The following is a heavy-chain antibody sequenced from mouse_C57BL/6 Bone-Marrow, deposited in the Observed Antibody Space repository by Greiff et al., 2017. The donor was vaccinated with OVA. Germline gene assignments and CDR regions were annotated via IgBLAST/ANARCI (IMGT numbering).Heavy chain of an antibody. J-gene: IGHJ3*01. Sequence: QVQLQQSGAELARPGASVKLSCKASGYTFTSYGISWVKQRTGQGLEWIGEIYPRSGNTSYNEKFKGKATLTADKSSSTAYMELRSLTSEDSAVYFCAREGTYYGDYWFAYWGQGTLVTVSA. CDR2: IYPRSGNT. D-gene: IGHD2-13*01. CDR1: GYTFTSYG. V-gene: IGHV1-81*01. CDR3: AREGTYYGDYWFAY.